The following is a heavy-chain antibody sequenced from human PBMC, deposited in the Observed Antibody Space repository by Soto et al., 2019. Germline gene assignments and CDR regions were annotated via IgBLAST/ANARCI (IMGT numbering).Heavy chain of an antibody. V-gene: IGHV4-59*01. J-gene: IGHJ4*02. CDR3: ARGSCRSASCYTGDY. CDR2: IYFTGST. Sequence: SQTLCRTCTVSNASISSYYWSWIRQPPGKGLEWIGYIYFTGSTNYNPSLKSRVTISVDTSKNHFSLKLSSVTAGDTAVYYCARGSCRSASCYTGDYWGQGALVTVSS. CDR1: NASISSYY. D-gene: IGHD2-2*02.